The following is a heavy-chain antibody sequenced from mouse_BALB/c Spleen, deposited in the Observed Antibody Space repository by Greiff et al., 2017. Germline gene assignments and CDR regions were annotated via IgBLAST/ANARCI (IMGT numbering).Heavy chain of an antibody. CDR1: GYTFTDYN. CDR2: IYPYNGGT. CDR3: ARDDSAWFAY. Sequence: EVQLQQSGPELVKPGASVKISCKASGYTFTDYNMHWVKQSHGKSLEWIGYIYPYNGGTGYNQKFKSKATLTVDNSSSTAYMELRSLTSEDSAVYYCARDDSAWFAYWGQGTLVTVSA. D-gene: IGHD2-4*01. J-gene: IGHJ3*01. V-gene: IGHV1S29*02.